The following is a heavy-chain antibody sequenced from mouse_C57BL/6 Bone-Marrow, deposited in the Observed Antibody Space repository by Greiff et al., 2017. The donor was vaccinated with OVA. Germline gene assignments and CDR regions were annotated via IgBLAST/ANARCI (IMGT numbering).Heavy chain of an antibody. CDR1: GYTFTDYY. CDR3: ARGAFRY. J-gene: IGHJ3*01. CDR2: IFPGSGST. V-gene: IGHV1-75*01. Sequence: QVHVKQSGPELVKPGASVKISCKASGYTFTDYYINWVKQRPGQGLEWIGWIFPGSGSTYYNEKFKGKATLTVDKPSSTAYMLLSSLTSEDSAVYFCARGAFRYWGQGTLVTVSA.